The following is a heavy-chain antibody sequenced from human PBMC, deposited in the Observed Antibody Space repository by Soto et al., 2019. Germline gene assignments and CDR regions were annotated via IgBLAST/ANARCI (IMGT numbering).Heavy chain of an antibody. Sequence: SETLSLTCTVSGGSISSYYWSWIRQPPGKGLEWIGYIYYSGSTSYNPSLKSRVTISVDTSKNQFSLKLSSVTAADTAVYYCARGSTGYSSSWYRYWGQGTLVTVSS. J-gene: IGHJ4*02. D-gene: IGHD6-13*01. CDR2: IYYSGST. CDR1: GGSISSYY. CDR3: ARGSTGYSSSWYRY. V-gene: IGHV4-59*08.